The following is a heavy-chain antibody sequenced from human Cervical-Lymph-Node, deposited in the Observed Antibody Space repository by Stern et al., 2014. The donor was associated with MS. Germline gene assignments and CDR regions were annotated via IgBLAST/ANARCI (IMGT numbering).Heavy chain of an antibody. D-gene: IGHD5-18*01. J-gene: IGHJ4*02. CDR2: IIPVFGTT. CDR3: ARDDVEAAMWS. Sequence: VQLVQSGAELKKPGSSVKVSCKTSGDTFNNYAISWVRQAPGQGLEWMGGIIPVFGTTDYAQKVQGRLTITADEPTSTAYMELTSLRFDDTAVYYCARDDVEAAMWSWGQGTLVTVSS. V-gene: IGHV1-69*01. CDR1: GDTFNNYA.